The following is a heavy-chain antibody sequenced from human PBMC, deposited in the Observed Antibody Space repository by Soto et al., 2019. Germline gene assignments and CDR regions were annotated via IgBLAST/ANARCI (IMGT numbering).Heavy chain of an antibody. CDR3: ARWSDSSGWYNWFDP. Sequence: SETLSLTCTVSGGSINSYYWSWIRQPPGKGLEWIGYIYYSGSTNYNPSLKSRVTISGDTAKNQFSLKLSSVTAADTAVYYCARWSDSSGWYNWFDPWGQGTLVPVSS. J-gene: IGHJ5*02. CDR2: IYYSGST. CDR1: GGSINSYY. D-gene: IGHD6-19*01. V-gene: IGHV4-59*01.